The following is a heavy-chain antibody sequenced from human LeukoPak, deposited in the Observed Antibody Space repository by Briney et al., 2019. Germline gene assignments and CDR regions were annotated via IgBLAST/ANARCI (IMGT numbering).Heavy chain of an antibody. V-gene: IGHV4-34*01. J-gene: IGHJ4*02. CDR3: ARLAAAGTDFDY. D-gene: IGHD6-13*01. CDR2: INHSGST. CDR1: GGSFSGYY. Sequence: SETLSLTCAVYGGSFSGYYWSWIRQPPGKGLEWIGEINHSGSTNYNPSLKSRVTISVDTSKNQFSLKLSSVTAADTAVYYCARLAAAGTDFDYWGQGTLVTVSS.